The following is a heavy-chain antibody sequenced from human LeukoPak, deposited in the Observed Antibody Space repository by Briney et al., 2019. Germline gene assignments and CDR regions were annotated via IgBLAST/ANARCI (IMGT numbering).Heavy chain of an antibody. CDR3: AKDRAPWGIDAFDI. J-gene: IGHJ3*02. Sequence: SVKVSCKASGGTFSSYAISWVRQAPGQGLEWMGGIIPIFGTANYAQKFQGRVTITADESTSTAYMELSSLRSEDTAVYYCAKDRAPWGIDAFDIWGQGTMVTVSS. D-gene: IGHD3-16*01. V-gene: IGHV1-69*13. CDR2: IIPIFGTA. CDR1: GGTFSSYA.